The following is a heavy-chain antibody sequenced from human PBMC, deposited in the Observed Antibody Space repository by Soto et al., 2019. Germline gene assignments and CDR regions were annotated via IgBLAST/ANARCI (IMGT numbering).Heavy chain of an antibody. Sequence: GGSLRLSCAASGFTFSSYSMNWVRQAPGKGLEWVSYISSSSSTIYYADSVKGRFTISRDNAKNSLYLQMNSLRDEDTAVYYCAREVGYCSGGSCYTREWFDPWGQGTLVTVSS. CDR1: GFTFSSYS. V-gene: IGHV3-48*02. CDR2: ISSSSSTI. J-gene: IGHJ5*02. CDR3: AREVGYCSGGSCYTREWFDP. D-gene: IGHD2-15*01.